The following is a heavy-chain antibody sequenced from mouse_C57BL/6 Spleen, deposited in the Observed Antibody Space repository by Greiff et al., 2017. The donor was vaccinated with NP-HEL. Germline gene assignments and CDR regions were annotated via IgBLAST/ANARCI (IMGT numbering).Heavy chain of an antibody. CDR2: IYPRDGST. CDR3: ARPYYASSSWFAY. CDR1: GYTFTSYD. V-gene: IGHV1-85*01. Sequence: VQLVESGPELVKPGASVKLSCKASGYTFTSYDINWVKQRPGQGLEWIGGIYPRDGSTKYNEQLKGKATLTVDTSSSTAYMDLLSLTSADSAAYSCARPYYASSSWFAYWGQGTLVTVSA. J-gene: IGHJ3*01. D-gene: IGHD1-1*01.